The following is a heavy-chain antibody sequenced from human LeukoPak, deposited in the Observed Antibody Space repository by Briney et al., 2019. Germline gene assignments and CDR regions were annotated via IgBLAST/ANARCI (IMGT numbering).Heavy chain of an antibody. CDR1: ENTFTNYY. Sequence: GAPVKVSCKASENTFTNYYMHWVRQAPGQGLEWLGIINPNGDRTNYAQTFQGRVTMTRDTSTTTVYMELSSLRSEDTAVYYCARDMSTRVTPISYAFDVWGQGTMVTVSS. D-gene: IGHD4-23*01. J-gene: IGHJ3*01. V-gene: IGHV1-46*01. CDR3: ARDMSTRVTPISYAFDV. CDR2: INPNGDRT.